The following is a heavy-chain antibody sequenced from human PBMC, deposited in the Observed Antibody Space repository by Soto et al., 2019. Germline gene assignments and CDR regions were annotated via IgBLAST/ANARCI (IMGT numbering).Heavy chain of an antibody. CDR2: IYYNGST. CDR1: GGSISSYY. Sequence: TSETLSLTCTVSGGSISSYYWSWIRQPPGKGLEWIGYIYYNGSTNYNPSLKSRVTISVDTSKNQFSLKLSSVTAADTAVYYCARASPVVTDVSGQGTTVTVSS. D-gene: IGHD5-18*01. V-gene: IGHV4-59*08. J-gene: IGHJ6*02. CDR3: ARASPVVTDV.